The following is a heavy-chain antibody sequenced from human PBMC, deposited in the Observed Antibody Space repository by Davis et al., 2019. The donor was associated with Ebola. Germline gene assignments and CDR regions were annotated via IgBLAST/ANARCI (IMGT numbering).Heavy chain of an antibody. CDR3: AREFHRIVVVPAAPLYNPSY. CDR2: IYYSGST. D-gene: IGHD2-2*01. V-gene: IGHV4-39*07. Sequence: PSETLSLTCTVSGGSISSSSYYWGWIRQPPGKGLEWIGSIYYSGSTYYNPSLKSRVTISVDTSKNQFSLKLSSVTAADTAVYYCAREFHRIVVVPAAPLYNPSYWGQGTLVTVSS. CDR1: GGSISSSSYY. J-gene: IGHJ4*02.